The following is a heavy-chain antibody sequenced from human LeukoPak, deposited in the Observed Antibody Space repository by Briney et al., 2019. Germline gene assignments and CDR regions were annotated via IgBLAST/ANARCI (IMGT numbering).Heavy chain of an antibody. Sequence: ETLSLTCTVSGDSISSYYWNWIRQPPGKGLEYIGWIHYSGSTDYNPSLKRRVTISLDRSKRQLSLNLRSVTAADTAVYYCARWGYFDSSGYFVAEYRGQGTLVTVSS. V-gene: IGHV4-59*01. CDR3: ARWGYFDSSGYFVAEY. D-gene: IGHD3-22*01. CDR2: IHYSGST. CDR1: GDSISSYY. J-gene: IGHJ4*02.